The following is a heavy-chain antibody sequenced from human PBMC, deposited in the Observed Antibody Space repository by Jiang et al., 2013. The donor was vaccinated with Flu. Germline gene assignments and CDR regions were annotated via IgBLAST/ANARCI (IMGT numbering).Heavy chain of an antibody. CDR3: ARADITMIVVVISLGY. D-gene: IGHD3-22*01. Sequence: AVISYDGSNKYYADSVKGRFTISRDNSKNTLYLQMNSLRAEDTAVYYCARADITMIVVVISLGYWGQGTLVTVSS. CDR2: ISYDGSNK. J-gene: IGHJ4*02. V-gene: IGHV3-30-3*01.